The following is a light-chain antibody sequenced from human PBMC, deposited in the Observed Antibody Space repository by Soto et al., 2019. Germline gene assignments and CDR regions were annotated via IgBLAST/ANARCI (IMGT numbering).Light chain of an antibody. CDR2: DAS. CDR3: QQRFNWPRFT. CDR1: QSVSSY. Sequence: EIVLTQSPATLSLSPGERATLSCRASQSVSSYLAWYQQKPGQAPRILIYDASNRATGIPARFSGGGSGTDFPLTISSLEPEDFAVYYCQQRFNWPRFTFGQGTKLEIK. J-gene: IGKJ2*01. V-gene: IGKV3-11*01.